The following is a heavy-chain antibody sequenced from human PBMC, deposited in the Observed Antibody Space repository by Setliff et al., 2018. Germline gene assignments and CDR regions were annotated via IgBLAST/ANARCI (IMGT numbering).Heavy chain of an antibody. CDR2: INAWGTSK. Sequence: PGGSLRLSCAVSGFTFSNHGMSWVRQAPGKGLEWVSYINAWGTSKYYADSVKCRFTISRDNAKNSLYLDLNSLRAEDMAVYYCAKDGGTSMVKTYYYGLDVWGQGTTVTVSS. CDR3: AKDGGTSMVKTYYYGLDV. J-gene: IGHJ6*02. V-gene: IGHV3-48*03. D-gene: IGHD5-18*01. CDR1: GFTFSNHG.